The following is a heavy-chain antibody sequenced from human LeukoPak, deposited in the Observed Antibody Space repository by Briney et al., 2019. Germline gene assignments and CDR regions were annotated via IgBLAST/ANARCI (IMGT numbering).Heavy chain of an antibody. V-gene: IGHV3-23*01. Sequence: AGGSLRLSCAASGFTFSSYAMSWVHQAPGKGLEWVSAISGSGGSTYYADSVRGRFTISRDNSKNTLYLQMNSLRAEDTAVYYCAKERIRTSDYWGQGTLVTVSS. CDR2: ISGSGGST. CDR3: AKERIRTSDY. J-gene: IGHJ4*02. CDR1: GFTFSSYA.